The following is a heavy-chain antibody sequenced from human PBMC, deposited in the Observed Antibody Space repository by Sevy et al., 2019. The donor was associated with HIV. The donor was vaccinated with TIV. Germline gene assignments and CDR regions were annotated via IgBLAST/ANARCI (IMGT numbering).Heavy chain of an antibody. CDR1: GYTFTSYD. J-gene: IGHJ6*02. V-gene: IGHV1-8*01. CDR3: AGGPPGIGSGFLMGGMDV. CDR2: MNPNSGNT. D-gene: IGHD6-19*01. Sequence: ASVKVSCKASGYTFTSYDINWVRQATGQGLEWMGWMNPNSGNTGYAQKFQGRVTMTRNTSISTAYMELSSLRSEDTAVYYCAGGPPGIGSGFLMGGMDVWGQGTTVTVSS.